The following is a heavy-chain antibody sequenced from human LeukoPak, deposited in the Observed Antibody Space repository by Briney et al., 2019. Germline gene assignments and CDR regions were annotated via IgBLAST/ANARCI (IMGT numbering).Heavy chain of an antibody. Sequence: SETLSLTCAVYGGSFSGYYWSWIRQPPGKGLEWIGEISHSGSTNYNPSLKSRVTISVDTSKNHFSLKLSSVTAADTAVYYCARVSIVATITYFDYWGQGTLVTVSS. V-gene: IGHV4-34*01. CDR2: ISHSGST. CDR1: GGSFSGYY. D-gene: IGHD5-12*01. J-gene: IGHJ4*02. CDR3: ARVSIVATITYFDY.